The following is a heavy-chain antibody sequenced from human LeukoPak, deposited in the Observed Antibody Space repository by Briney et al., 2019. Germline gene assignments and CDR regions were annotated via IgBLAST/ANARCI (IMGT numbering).Heavy chain of an antibody. CDR1: GFTFSSYA. Sequence: GGSLRLFCAASGFTFSSYAMNWVRQTPGKGLEWVSTARASGSATYYADSVKGRFAISRDDSKSTLYLQMTNLRAEDTALYYCAKRYGNAWYQFDYWGRGTLVTVSS. V-gene: IGHV3-23*01. CDR3: AKRYGNAWYQFDY. CDR2: ARASGSAT. D-gene: IGHD5-18*01. J-gene: IGHJ4*02.